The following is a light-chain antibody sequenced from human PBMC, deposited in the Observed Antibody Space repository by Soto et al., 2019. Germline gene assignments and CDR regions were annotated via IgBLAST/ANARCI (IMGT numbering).Light chain of an antibody. CDR1: QAINTY. V-gene: IGKV1-39*01. J-gene: IGKJ1*01. CDR2: LAS. Sequence: DIQMTQSPSSLSVSVGDAITITCRASQAINTYLSWFQQKPGKAPKLLIYLASSLETGVPSRFSGSGSGTYLTLTISSLQPEDFATYYCQQSHSSPPTFGQGTRVEIK. CDR3: QQSHSSPPT.